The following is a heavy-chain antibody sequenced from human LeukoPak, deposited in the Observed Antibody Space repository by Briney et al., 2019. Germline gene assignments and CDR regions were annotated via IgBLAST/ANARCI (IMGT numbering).Heavy chain of an antibody. D-gene: IGHD3-22*01. CDR3: ARDNDSSGYVGFPFDY. CDR2: IIPIFGTA. CDR1: GGTFSSYA. J-gene: IGHJ4*02. V-gene: IGHV1-69*13. Sequence: ASVKVSCKASGGTFSSYAISWVRQAPGQGLEWMGGIIPIFGTANYAQKFQGRVTITADESTSTAYMELSSLRSEDTAVYYCARDNDSSGYVGFPFDYWGQGTLVTVSS.